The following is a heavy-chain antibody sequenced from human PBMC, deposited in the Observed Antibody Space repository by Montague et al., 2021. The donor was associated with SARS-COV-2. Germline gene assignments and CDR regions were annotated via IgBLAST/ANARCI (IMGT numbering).Heavy chain of an antibody. Sequence: SETLSLTCTVSGFSISTGYYWGWIRQPPGKGLEWIGSIYHSGSTYYNPSLKSRVTISVDTSKNQFSLKLSSVTAADTAVYYCASFYDSTGHVGYWGRGTLVTVSS. V-gene: IGHV4-38-2*02. CDR1: GFSISTGYY. J-gene: IGHJ4*02. CDR2: IYHSGST. D-gene: IGHD3-22*01. CDR3: ASFYDSTGHVGY.